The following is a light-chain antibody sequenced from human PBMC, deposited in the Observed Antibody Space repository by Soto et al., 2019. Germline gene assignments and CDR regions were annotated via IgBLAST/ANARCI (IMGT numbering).Light chain of an antibody. J-gene: IGKJ3*01. CDR2: ASS. CDR1: QDILSW. CDR3: QQANPFPIT. Sequence: DIQMTQSPSSVSASVGDTVTITCRASQDILSWLAWYQQKPGEAPRLLIYASSNLQSGVPSRFSGSRSGTEFTLPISSQQPEDFATYYCQQANPFPITFGPGTRMDIK. V-gene: IGKV1-12*01.